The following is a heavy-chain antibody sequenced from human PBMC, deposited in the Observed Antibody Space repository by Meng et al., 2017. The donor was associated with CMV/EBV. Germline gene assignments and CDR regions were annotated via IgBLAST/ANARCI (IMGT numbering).Heavy chain of an antibody. Sequence: EVQLVESGGGLVKPGGSLRLSCAASGFTFSSYSMNWVRQAPGKGLEWVSSISSSSSYIYYADSVKGRFTISRDNAKNSLYLQMNSLRAEDTAVYYCAKEVVAGYFDYWGQGTLVTVSS. CDR3: AKEVVAGYFDY. V-gene: IGHV3-21*04. CDR2: ISSSSSYI. CDR1: GFTFSSYS. D-gene: IGHD6-19*01. J-gene: IGHJ4*02.